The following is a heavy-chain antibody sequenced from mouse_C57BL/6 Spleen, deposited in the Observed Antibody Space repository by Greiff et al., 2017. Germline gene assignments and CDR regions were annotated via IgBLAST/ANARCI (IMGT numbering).Heavy chain of an antibody. CDR3: ARKDYDSFYAMDY. J-gene: IGHJ4*01. CDR1: GYTFTDYN. CDR2: INPNNGGT. D-gene: IGHD2-4*01. V-gene: IGHV1-22*01. Sequence: EVKLQESGPELVKPGASVKMSCKASGYTFTDYNMHWVKQSHGKSLEWIGYINPNNGGTSYNQKFKGKATLTVNKSSSTAYMELRSLTSEDSAVYYCARKDYDSFYAMDYWGQGTSVTVSS.